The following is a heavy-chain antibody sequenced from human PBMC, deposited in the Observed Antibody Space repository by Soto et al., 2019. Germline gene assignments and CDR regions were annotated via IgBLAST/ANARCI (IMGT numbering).Heavy chain of an antibody. Sequence: GESLKISCKVSGFRFTSYWIGWVRQIPGKGLEWMGIIYPGDSETTYSPSFQGQVTISADKSISTTFLEWSSLKASDTAMYYCARSGITVIRGLHPAAFDFWGQGTLVTVSS. V-gene: IGHV5-51*01. CDR2: IYPGDSET. CDR1: GFRFTSYW. CDR3: ARSGITVIRGLHPAAFDF. D-gene: IGHD3-10*01. J-gene: IGHJ4*02.